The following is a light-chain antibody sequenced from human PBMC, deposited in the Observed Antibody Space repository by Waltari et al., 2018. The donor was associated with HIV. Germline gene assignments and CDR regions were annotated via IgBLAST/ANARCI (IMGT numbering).Light chain of an antibody. V-gene: IGLV3-10*01. CDR1: AWPKRS. CDR3: YSRDSSGNSWV. Sequence: SYELTPPPSVSVSPGQTARITCSGDAWPKRSAYWYQQKSGQAPVLVIYEDSKRPSGIPERFSGSSSGTMATLTISGAQVEDEADYYCYSRDSSGNSWVFGGGTKLTVL. CDR2: EDS. J-gene: IGLJ3*02.